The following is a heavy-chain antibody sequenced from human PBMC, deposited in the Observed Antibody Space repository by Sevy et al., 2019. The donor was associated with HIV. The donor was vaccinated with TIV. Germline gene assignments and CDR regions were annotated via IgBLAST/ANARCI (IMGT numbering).Heavy chain of an antibody. D-gene: IGHD6-13*01. Sequence: GESLRLSCAASGFTFDDYAMHWVRQAPGKGLEWVSGISWKSGSIGYADSVKGRFTISRDNAKNSLYLQMNSLRADDTALYYCAKEVYGGIAAAGTGEFDPWGQGTLVTVSS. CDR2: ISWKSGSI. J-gene: IGHJ5*02. CDR1: GFTFDDYA. CDR3: AKEVYGGIAAAGTGEFDP. V-gene: IGHV3-9*01.